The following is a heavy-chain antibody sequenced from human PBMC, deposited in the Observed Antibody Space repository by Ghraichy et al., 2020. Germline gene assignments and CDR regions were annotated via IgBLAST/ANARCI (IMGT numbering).Heavy chain of an antibody. Sequence: GSLSLTCTVSGGSIDEYYWSWIRQPPGKGLEWIGYIHYSEYSAYNPSLRSRASMSVDTSRNQFSLRLTSVTAADTAVYFCARATGGGGAWNIWGQGTLVTVSS. CDR3: ARATGGGGAWNI. V-gene: IGHV4-59*01. D-gene: IGHD3-16*01. CDR1: GGSIDEYY. CDR2: IHYSEYS. J-gene: IGHJ1*01.